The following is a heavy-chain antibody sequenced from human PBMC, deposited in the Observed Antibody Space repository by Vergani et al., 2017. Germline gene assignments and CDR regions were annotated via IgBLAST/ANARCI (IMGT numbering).Heavy chain of an antibody. Sequence: QVQLVESGGGVVQPGRSLRLSCAASGFTFSSYGMHWVRQAPDKGLEWVAVIWYDGSNKYYADSVKGRFTISRDNSKNTLYLQMNSLRAEDTAVYYCARDLRGDTRGMDVWGQGTTVTVSS. CDR3: ARDLRGDTRGMDV. CDR1: GFTFSSYG. V-gene: IGHV3-33*01. D-gene: IGHD5/OR15-5a*01. J-gene: IGHJ6*02. CDR2: IWYDGSNK.